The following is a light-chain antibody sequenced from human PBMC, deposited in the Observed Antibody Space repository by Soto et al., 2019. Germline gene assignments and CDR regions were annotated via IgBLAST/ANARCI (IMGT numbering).Light chain of an antibody. V-gene: IGKV1-33*01. CDR1: QEISNY. J-gene: IGKJ1*01. Sequence: DIQMIQSPSSLSAYVGDRVTITCQASQEISNYLNWYQQKPGKAPKLLIYDASNLERGVPSRFSGRGSGTDFTFTISSLQSEDFATYYCQQYDHLPRTFGRGTKVEIK. CDR2: DAS. CDR3: QQYDHLPRT.